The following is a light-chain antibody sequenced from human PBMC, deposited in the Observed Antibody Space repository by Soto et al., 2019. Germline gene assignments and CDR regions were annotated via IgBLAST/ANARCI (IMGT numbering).Light chain of an antibody. J-gene: IGLJ3*02. V-gene: IGLV2-23*02. Sequence: QSALTQPAPLSGSPGQSITISCTGTRSDIGSYNSIAWYQQHPGKAPRVVIFGVTKRPSGISDRFSGSKSGYTASLTISGLQAEDEADYFCFSYAGSSTWVFGGGTKLTVL. CDR2: GVT. CDR1: RSDIGSYNS. CDR3: FSYAGSSTWV.